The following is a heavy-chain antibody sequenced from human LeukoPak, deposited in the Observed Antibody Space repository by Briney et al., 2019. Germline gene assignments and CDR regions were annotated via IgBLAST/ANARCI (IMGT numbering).Heavy chain of an antibody. V-gene: IGHV1-24*01. CDR3: ATYLSSSSSLFDY. Sequence: ASVKVSCKVSRYTLSEVSMHWVRQPPGKGLEWMGGFSPENGEAVYAQKFQGRVTMTEDTSTDTATMDLSSLRSEDTAVYFCATYLSSSSSLFDYWGQGTLITVSS. CDR2: FSPENGEA. CDR1: RYTLSEVS. D-gene: IGHD6-6*01. J-gene: IGHJ4*02.